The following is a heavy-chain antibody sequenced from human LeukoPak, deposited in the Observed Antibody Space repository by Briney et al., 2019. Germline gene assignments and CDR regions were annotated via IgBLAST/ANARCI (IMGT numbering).Heavy chain of an antibody. V-gene: IGHV4-59*08. CDR1: GGSISSYY. J-gene: IGHJ3*02. CDR3: ARTLTIDDYVWGSYRSPDLLDAFDI. CDR2: IHYSGST. D-gene: IGHD3-16*02. Sequence: SETLSLTCTVSGGSISSYYWSWIRQPPGKGLEWIGFIHYSGSTNYNRSLKSRVTISVDTSKNQFSLKLSSVTAADTAVYYCARTLTIDDYVWGSYRSPDLLDAFDIWGQGTMVTVSS.